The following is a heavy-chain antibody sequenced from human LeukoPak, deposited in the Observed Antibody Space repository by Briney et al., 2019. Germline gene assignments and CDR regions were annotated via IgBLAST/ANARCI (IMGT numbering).Heavy chain of an antibody. Sequence: GASVKVSCKASGYTFTSYGISWVRQAPGQGLEWMGWISAYNGNTNYAQKLQGRVTMTTDTSTSTAYMELRSLRSDDTAVYYCARDLEWAGYDSSGYYYGIRRFDYWGQGTLVTVSS. J-gene: IGHJ4*02. V-gene: IGHV1-18*04. D-gene: IGHD3-22*01. CDR1: GYTFTSYG. CDR3: ARDLEWAGYDSSGYYYGIRRFDY. CDR2: ISAYNGNT.